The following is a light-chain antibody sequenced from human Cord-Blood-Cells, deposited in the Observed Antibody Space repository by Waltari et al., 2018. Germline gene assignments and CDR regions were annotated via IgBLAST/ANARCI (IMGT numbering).Light chain of an antibody. CDR2: EVS. J-gene: IGLJ1*01. V-gene: IGLV2-14*01. CDR1: SSDVGGYHY. CDR3: SSYTSSSTPLYV. Sequence: QSALTQPASVSGSPGQSITIPCTGTSSDVGGYHYVSWYQQHPGKAPKLMIYEVSNRPSGVSNRFSGSKSGNTASLTISGLQAEDEADYYCSSYTSSSTPLYVFGTGTKVTVL.